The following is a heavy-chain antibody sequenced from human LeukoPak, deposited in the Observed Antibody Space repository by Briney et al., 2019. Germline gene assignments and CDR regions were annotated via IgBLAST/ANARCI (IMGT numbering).Heavy chain of an antibody. D-gene: IGHD6-19*01. J-gene: IGHJ4*02. Sequence: SETLSLTCTVSGGSISSYYWSWLRQPAGKGLEWIGRIYTSGSTYYSPSLKSRVTMSVDTSTNQFSLKLSSVTAADTAMYYCARVRLGRGLDYWGQGTLVTVSS. CDR3: ARVRLGRGLDY. CDR1: GGSISSYY. CDR2: IYTSGST. V-gene: IGHV4-4*07.